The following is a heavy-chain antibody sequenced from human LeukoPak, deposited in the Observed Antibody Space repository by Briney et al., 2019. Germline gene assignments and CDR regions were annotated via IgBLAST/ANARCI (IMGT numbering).Heavy chain of an antibody. D-gene: IGHD3-10*01. CDR2: ISGSGGST. Sequence: GGSLRLSCAASGLTFSSYAMSWVRQAPGKGLEWVSAISGSGGSTYYADSVKGRFTISRDNSKNTLYLQMNSLRAEDTAVYYCAKVVTNYYGSGSPNWFDPWGQGTLVTVSS. V-gene: IGHV3-23*01. CDR1: GLTFSSYA. CDR3: AKVVTNYYGSGSPNWFDP. J-gene: IGHJ5*02.